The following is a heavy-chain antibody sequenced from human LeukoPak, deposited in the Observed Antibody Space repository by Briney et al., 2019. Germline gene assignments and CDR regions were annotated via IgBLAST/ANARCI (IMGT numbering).Heavy chain of an antibody. CDR2: ICGCGGCP. D-gene: IGHD6-19*01. V-gene: IGHV3-23*01. J-gene: IGHJ3*02. Sequence: GGSLRLSCTVSGFTFSSYAMSWLRQAPGKGQVWVSAICGCGGCPSYTDPVGGRFTISRVNSKNALYPQMNSLRGGDGAVFFHAKAPGIIAGAGFAFDIWGQGTMVTVSS. CDR3: AKAPGIIAGAGFAFDI. CDR1: GFTFSSYA.